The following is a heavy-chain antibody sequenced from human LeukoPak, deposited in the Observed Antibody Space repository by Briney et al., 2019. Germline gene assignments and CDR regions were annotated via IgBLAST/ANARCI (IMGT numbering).Heavy chain of an antibody. CDR3: ARHYEHFDY. CDR2: IYYSGST. CDR1: GGSISSSSYY. D-gene: IGHD5-12*01. J-gene: IGHJ4*02. V-gene: IGHV4-39*01. Sequence: TSETLSLTCTVSGGSISSSSYYWGWIRQPPGKGLEWIGSIYYSGSTYYNPSLKSRVTISVDTSKNQFSLKLSSVTAADTAVYYCARHYEHFDYWGQGTLVTVSS.